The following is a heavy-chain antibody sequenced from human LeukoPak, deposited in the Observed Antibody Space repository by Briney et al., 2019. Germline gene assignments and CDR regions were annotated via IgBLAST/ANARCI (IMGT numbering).Heavy chain of an antibody. Sequence: GASVKVSCKASGYTFTSYYMHWVRQAPGQGLEWMGIINPSGGSTSYAQKFQGRVTMTRDMSTSTVYMELSSLRSEDTAVYYCARSHHLGAAGTHWFDPWGQGTLVTVSS. CDR1: GYTFTSYY. CDR2: INPSGGST. J-gene: IGHJ5*02. D-gene: IGHD6-13*01. V-gene: IGHV1-46*01. CDR3: ARSHHLGAAGTHWFDP.